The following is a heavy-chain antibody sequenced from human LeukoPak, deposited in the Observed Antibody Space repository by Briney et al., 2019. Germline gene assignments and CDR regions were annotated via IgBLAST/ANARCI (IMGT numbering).Heavy chain of an antibody. CDR2: IYYSGST. D-gene: IGHD3-22*01. V-gene: IGHV4-30-4*01. Sequence: NPSETLSLTCTVSGGSISSGDYYWSWIRQPPGKGLEWIGYIYYSGSTYYNPSLKSRVTISVDTSKNQFSLKLSSVTAADTAVYYCARELLAYYYDSSGYWDAFDIWGQGTMVTVSS. CDR1: GGSISSGDYY. CDR3: ARELLAYYYDSSGYWDAFDI. J-gene: IGHJ3*02.